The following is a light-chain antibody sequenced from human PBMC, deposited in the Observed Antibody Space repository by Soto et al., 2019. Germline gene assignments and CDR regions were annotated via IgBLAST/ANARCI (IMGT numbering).Light chain of an antibody. V-gene: IGLV1-40*01. Sequence: QSVLTQPPSVSVAPGQRVTISCTGSSSNIGPTYDVHWYQQLPGTAPKLLIYANTNRPSGVPDRFSGSKSGTSASLAITGLQAEDEADYFCQSYDSSLSGYVFGTGTKLTVL. CDR1: SSNIGPTYD. CDR2: ANT. CDR3: QSYDSSLSGYV. J-gene: IGLJ1*01.